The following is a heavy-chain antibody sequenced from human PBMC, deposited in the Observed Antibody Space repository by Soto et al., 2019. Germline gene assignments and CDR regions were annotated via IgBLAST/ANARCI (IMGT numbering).Heavy chain of an antibody. D-gene: IGHD5-18*01. CDR2: ISGSGGST. V-gene: IGHV3-23*01. CDR3: AKAAGIQLWLWTIYHFDY. Sequence: LRLSCAASGFTFSSYAMSWVRQAPGKGLEWVSAISGSGGSTYYADSVKGRFTISRDNSKNTLYLQMNSRRAEDTAVYYCAKAAGIQLWLWTIYHFDYWGQGTLVTVSS. CDR1: GFTFSSYA. J-gene: IGHJ4*02.